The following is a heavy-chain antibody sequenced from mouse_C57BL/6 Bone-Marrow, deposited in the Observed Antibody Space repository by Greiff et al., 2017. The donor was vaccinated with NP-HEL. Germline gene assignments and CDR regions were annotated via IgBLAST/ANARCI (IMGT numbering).Heavy chain of an antibody. D-gene: IGHD4-1*01. J-gene: IGHJ2*01. CDR2: ISDGGSYT. CDR1: AFTFSSYA. Sequence: EVKLVESGGGLVKPGGSLKLSCAASAFTFSSYAMSWVRQTPEKRLEWVATISDGGSYTYYPDNVKGRFTISRDNAKNNLYLQMSHLKSEDTAMYYCARTGKDYFDYWGQGTTLTVSS. CDR3: ARTGKDYFDY. V-gene: IGHV5-4*03.